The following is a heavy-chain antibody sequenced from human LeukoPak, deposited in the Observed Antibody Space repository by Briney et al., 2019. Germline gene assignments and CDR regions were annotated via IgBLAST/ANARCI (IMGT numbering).Heavy chain of an antibody. CDR1: GGSISSYY. CDR3: ARGRDGYNLGFDY. D-gene: IGHD5-24*01. Sequence: SETLSLTCTLSGGSISSYYWSWIRQPPEKGLEWIAYIYYSGSTDYSPSLKSRVTISVDTSKNQFSLKLSSETAADTAVYYCARGRDGYNLGFDYWGQGTLVTASS. V-gene: IGHV4-59*01. J-gene: IGHJ4*02. CDR2: IYYSGST.